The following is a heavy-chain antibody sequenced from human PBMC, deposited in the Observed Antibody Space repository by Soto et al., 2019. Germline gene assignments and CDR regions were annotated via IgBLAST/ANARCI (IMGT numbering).Heavy chain of an antibody. V-gene: IGHV3-30*18. Sequence: PGGSLRLSCAASGFTFSAYGMHWVRQAPGKGLEWVAFISFDGGDKYYAGSVRGRFTISRDNSQNTVSLQMNSLRVEDTAVYFCAKTKPGWPEEGVDNWGQGTLVTVSS. CDR3: AKTKPGWPEEGVDN. J-gene: IGHJ4*01. D-gene: IGHD6-19*01. CDR2: ISFDGGDK. CDR1: GFTFSAYG.